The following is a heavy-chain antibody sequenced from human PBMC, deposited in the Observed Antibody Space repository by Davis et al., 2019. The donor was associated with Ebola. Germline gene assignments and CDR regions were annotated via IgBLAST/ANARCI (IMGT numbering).Heavy chain of an antibody. CDR2: ISSSGST. D-gene: IGHD2-2*02. Sequence: LRLSCTVSGGSIRSGGYYWSWIRQYPGQGLEWIGYISSSGSTYSNPSLKSRVTISVDTSKNQFSLRLSSVTAADTAVYYCAREREVVPAAISGNFYYYMDVWGKGTTVTVSS. CDR1: GGSIRSGGYY. CDR3: AREREVVPAAISGNFYYYMDV. J-gene: IGHJ6*03. V-gene: IGHV4-31*03.